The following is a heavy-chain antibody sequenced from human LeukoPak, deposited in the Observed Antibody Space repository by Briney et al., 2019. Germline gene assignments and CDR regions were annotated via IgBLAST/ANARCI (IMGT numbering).Heavy chain of an antibody. Sequence: GGSLRLSCAASGFTFSSFEMNWVRQAPGKGLEWVSYISSSGSTIYYADSVKGRFTISRDNAKNSLYLQMNSLRAEDTAVYYCASVYGSGSYFHYYYGMDVWGQGTTVTVSS. CDR2: ISSSGSTI. CDR3: ASVYGSGSYFHYYYGMDV. V-gene: IGHV3-48*03. J-gene: IGHJ6*02. CDR1: GFTFSSFE. D-gene: IGHD3-10*01.